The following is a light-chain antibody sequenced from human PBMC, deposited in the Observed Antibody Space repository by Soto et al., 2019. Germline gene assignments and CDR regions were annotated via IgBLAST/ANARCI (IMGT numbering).Light chain of an antibody. J-gene: IGKJ2*01. CDR1: QSVSSRY. CDR3: QQYGTSYMYT. CDR2: GAS. Sequence: EIVLTQSPGTLSLSPGERATLSCRASQSVSSRYLAWYQQKPGKAPRLLIYGASSRATGIPDRFSGSGSGTDFTLTISRLEPEDIAVYYCQQYGTSYMYTFGQGTKLEIK. V-gene: IGKV3-20*01.